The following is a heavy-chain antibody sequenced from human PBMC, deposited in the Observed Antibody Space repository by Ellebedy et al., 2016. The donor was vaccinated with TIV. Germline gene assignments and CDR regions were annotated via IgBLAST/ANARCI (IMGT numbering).Heavy chain of an antibody. CDR2: VNHSGST. Sequence: SETLSLTXAVSGGSFSDYYCVWIRQPPGKGLEWIGEVNHSGSTKYNPPLQSRVTMSVDTSNNQFSLRLNSVTAADSAVYYCARGARYYGSGSYWSRVPPPSHRFSGMDAWGRGTTVTVSS. CDR3: ARGARYYGSGSYWSRVPPPSHRFSGMDA. CDR1: GGSFSDYY. D-gene: IGHD3-10*01. V-gene: IGHV4-34*01. J-gene: IGHJ6*02.